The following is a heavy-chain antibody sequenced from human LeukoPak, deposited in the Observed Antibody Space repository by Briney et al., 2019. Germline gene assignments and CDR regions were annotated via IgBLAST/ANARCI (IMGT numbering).Heavy chain of an antibody. Sequence: SETLSLTCAVYGGSFSGYYWSWIRQPPEKGLEWIGEINHSGSTNYNPSLKSRVTISVDTSKNQFSLKLSSVTAADTAVYYCARGLSRDGYKASPRWYFDLWGRGTLVTVSS. D-gene: IGHD5-24*01. CDR2: INHSGST. V-gene: IGHV4-34*01. J-gene: IGHJ2*01. CDR1: GGSFSGYY. CDR3: ARGLSRDGYKASPRWYFDL.